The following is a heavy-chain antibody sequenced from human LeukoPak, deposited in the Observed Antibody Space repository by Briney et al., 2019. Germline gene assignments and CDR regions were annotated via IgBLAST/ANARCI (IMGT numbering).Heavy chain of an antibody. D-gene: IGHD6-13*01. Sequence: PGGSLRLSCAGTGFTFSAYWMHWVRQAPGKGPVWLARINSDGYSISYADSVKGRFTISRDNAKKTLYLQMNSLRAEDTAVYYCARFVTGLSSSWYRGFDYWGQGTLVTVSS. CDR2: INSDGYSI. CDR1: GFTFSAYW. V-gene: IGHV3-74*01. J-gene: IGHJ4*02. CDR3: ARFVTGLSSSWYRGFDY.